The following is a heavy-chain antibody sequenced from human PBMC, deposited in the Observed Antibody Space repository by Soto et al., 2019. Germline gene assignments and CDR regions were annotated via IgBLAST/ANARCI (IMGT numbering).Heavy chain of an antibody. V-gene: IGHV3-23*01. CDR3: AKDRYVLPAGRGFDY. CDR1: GFTFSSYS. J-gene: IGHJ4*02. CDR2: ISGSGGST. D-gene: IGHD6-19*01. Sequence: PXGALRLCCAASGFTFSSYSMSWVRQAPGKGLDWVSAISGSGGSTYYADSVKGRFTISRDNSKNTLYLQMNSLRAEDTAVYYCAKDRYVLPAGRGFDYWGQGTLVTVSS.